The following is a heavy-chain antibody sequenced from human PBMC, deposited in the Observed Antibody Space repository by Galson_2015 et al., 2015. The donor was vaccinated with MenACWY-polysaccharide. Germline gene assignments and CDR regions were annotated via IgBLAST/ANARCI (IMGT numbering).Heavy chain of an antibody. D-gene: IGHD3-16*01. CDR3: TRATFGLYGMDI. J-gene: IGHJ6*02. V-gene: IGHV4-61*02. Sequence: TLSLTCTVSGGSISSGTYYWSWIRQSAGEGLEWIGRIYTSGSTNYNPSLRSRVTISIDTSKNQFSLKLSSVTAADTAVYYCTRATFGLYGMDIWGQGTTVTVSS. CDR2: IYTSGST. CDR1: GGSISSGTYY.